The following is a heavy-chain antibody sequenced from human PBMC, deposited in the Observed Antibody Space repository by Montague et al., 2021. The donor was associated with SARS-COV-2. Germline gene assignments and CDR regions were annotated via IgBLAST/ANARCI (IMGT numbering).Heavy chain of an antibody. Sequence: SLRLSCAASGFTFSSYDMHWVRQATGKGLEWVSAIGTAGDTYYPGSVKGRFTISRENAKNSLYLQMNSLRAGDTAVYYCARGAYYYDSSGFCYPYYFDYWGQGTLVTVSS. J-gene: IGHJ4*02. CDR2: IGTAGDT. CDR1: GFTFSSYD. V-gene: IGHV3-13*04. D-gene: IGHD3-22*01. CDR3: ARGAYYYDSSGFCYPYYFDY.